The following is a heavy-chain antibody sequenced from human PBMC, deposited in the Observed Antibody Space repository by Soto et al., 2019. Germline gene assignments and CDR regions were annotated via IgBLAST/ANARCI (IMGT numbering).Heavy chain of an antibody. CDR1: GYTFTDYD. J-gene: IGHJ5*02. CDR3: ARNPATTGTFDP. V-gene: IGHV1-8*01. CDR2: MNPNSGNT. D-gene: IGHD1-1*01. Sequence: QVQLVQSGAEVKKPGASVKVSCKASGYTFTDYDINWVRQAAGQGLEWMGWMNPNSGNTGYAQKFQGRITISRDTSISTAYMELSSLTSDDTAMYYCARNPATTGTFDPWGRGTIVTVSS.